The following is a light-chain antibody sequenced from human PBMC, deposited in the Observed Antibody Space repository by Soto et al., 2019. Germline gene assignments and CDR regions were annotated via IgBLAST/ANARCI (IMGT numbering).Light chain of an antibody. J-gene: IGKJ5*01. CDR2: AAS. V-gene: IGKV1-39*01. Sequence: DIQMTQSPSSLPASVGARVTITCRASQGISTYLNWYHQKPGKAPKILSYAASSLQSGVPSRFSGSGSGTDFTLTISSLQPEDFATYYCQHFKSFPITFGQGTRLEIK. CDR3: QHFKSFPIT. CDR1: QGISTY.